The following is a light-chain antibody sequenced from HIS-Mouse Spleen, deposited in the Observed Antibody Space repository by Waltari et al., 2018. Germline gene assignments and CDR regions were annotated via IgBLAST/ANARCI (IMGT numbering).Light chain of an antibody. Sequence: QSALTQPAPVPGPPGQSIPISCTGTSSDGGGYNYVSWYQQHPGKAPKLMIYEVSNRPSGVSNRFSGSKSGNTASLTISGLQAEDEADYYCSSNEVFGGGTKLTVL. CDR1: SSDGGGYNY. CDR3: SSNEV. J-gene: IGLJ2*01. CDR2: EVS. V-gene: IGLV2-14*01.